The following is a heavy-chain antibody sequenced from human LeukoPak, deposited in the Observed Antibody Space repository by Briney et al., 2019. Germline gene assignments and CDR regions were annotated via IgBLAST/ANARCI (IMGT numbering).Heavy chain of an antibody. CDR2: IIPIFGTA. D-gene: IGHD6-13*01. Sequence: SVKVSCKASGGTFSSYAISWVRQAPGQGLEWMGGIIPIFGTANYAQKFQGRVTITADKSTSTAYMELSSLRSEDTAVYYCATHIKAAAGTEPWGQGTLVTVSS. CDR1: GGTFSSYA. V-gene: IGHV1-69*06. J-gene: IGHJ5*02. CDR3: ATHIKAAAGTEP.